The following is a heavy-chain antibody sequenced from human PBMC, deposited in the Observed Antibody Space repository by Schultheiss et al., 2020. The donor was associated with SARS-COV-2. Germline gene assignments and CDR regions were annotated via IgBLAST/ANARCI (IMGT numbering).Heavy chain of an antibody. CDR1: GGSFSGYY. D-gene: IGHD2-15*01. V-gene: IGHV4-34*01. CDR3: TRHEEDC. Sequence: SETLSLTCAVYGGSFSGYYWSWIRQPPGKGLEWIGYIYYSGSTNYNPSLKSRVTISVDTSKNQFSLKLSSVTAADTAVYYCTRHEEDCWGQGTLVTVSS. J-gene: IGHJ4*02. CDR2: IYYSGST.